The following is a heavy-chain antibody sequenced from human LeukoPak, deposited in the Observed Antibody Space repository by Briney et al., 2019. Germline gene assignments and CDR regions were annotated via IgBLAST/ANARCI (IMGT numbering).Heavy chain of an antibody. J-gene: IGHJ4*02. CDR1: GFPFSGFA. CDR3: TRDQTPYY. CDR2: VRSKANNYAT. V-gene: IGHV3-73*01. Sequence: GGSLRLSCAASGFPFSGFAMHWVRQASGKGLEWVGRVRSKANNYATAYAASVKGRFTISRDDSKSIAYLQMNSLKTEDTAVYYCTRDQTPYYWGQGTLVTVSS.